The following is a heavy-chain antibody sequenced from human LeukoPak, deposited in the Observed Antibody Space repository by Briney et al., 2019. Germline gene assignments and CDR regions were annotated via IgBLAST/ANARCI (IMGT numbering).Heavy chain of an antibody. D-gene: IGHD3-10*01. CDR3: AGASRMVRGENWFDP. V-gene: IGHV1-18*04. CDR1: GYPFTSYG. CDR2: ISAYNGNT. J-gene: IGHJ5*02. Sequence: ASVNVSFKASGYPFTSYGISWVRPAPGQGLEWMGWISAYNGNTNYAQKLQGRVTMTTDTSTSTAYMELRSLRSDDTAVYYCAGASRMVRGENWFDPWGQGTLVTVSS.